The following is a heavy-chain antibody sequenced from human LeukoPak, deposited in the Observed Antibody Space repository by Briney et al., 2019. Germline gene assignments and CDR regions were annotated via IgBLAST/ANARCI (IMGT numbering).Heavy chain of an antibody. CDR1: GGSISSYY. CDR3: ARRIAVAGTDAFDI. J-gene: IGHJ3*02. CDR2: IYTSGST. V-gene: IGHV4-4*07. D-gene: IGHD6-19*01. Sequence: PSETLSLTCTVSGGSISSYYWSWIRQPAGKGLEWIGRIYTSGSTNYNPSLKSRVTMSVDTSKNQFSLKLSSVTAADTAVYYCARRIAVAGTDAFDIWGQGTMVTVSS.